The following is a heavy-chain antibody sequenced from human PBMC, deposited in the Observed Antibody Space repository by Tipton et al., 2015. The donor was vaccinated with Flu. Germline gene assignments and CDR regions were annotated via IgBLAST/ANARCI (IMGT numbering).Heavy chain of an antibody. CDR1: GDSVSSNSPA. D-gene: IGHD1-7*01. Sequence: LVKPTQTLSLTCAIPGDSVSSNSPAWHWIRRSPSRGLEWLERTYYRSKWYNDYAVSVKSRITINPDTSKNQFSLHLNSVTPEDTAVYYCARDGGNYGHCYGVDVWGQGATVAVSS. J-gene: IGHJ6*02. V-gene: IGHV6-1*01. CDR2: TYYRSKWYN. CDR3: ARDGGNYGHCYGVDV.